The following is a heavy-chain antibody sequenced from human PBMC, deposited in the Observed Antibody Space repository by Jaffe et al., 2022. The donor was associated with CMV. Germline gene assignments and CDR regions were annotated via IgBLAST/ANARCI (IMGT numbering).Heavy chain of an antibody. V-gene: IGHV3-23*04. D-gene: IGHD4-17*01. Sequence: EVQLVESGGGLVQPGGSLRLSCAASGFTFSSYAMSWVRQAPGKGLEWVSAISGSGGSTYYADSVKGRFTISRDNSKNTLYLQMNSLRAEDTAVYYCAVDDYGDYGYRRGPVDYWGQGTLVTVSS. CDR2: ISGSGGST. CDR3: AVDDYGDYGYRRGPVDY. CDR1: GFTFSSYA. J-gene: IGHJ4*02.